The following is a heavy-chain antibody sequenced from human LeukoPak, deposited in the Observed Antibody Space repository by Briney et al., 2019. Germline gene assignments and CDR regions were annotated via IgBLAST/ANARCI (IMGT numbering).Heavy chain of an antibody. J-gene: IGHJ3*02. CDR3: ARGGGSDPYDAFDI. CDR1: GFTFSSYS. CDR2: ISSASYI. V-gene: IGHV3-21*01. Sequence: GGSLRLSCAASGFTFSSYSMNWVRQAPGKGLEWVSSISSASYIYYADSVKGRFTISRDNAKNSLYLQMNSLRAEDTAVYYCARGGGSDPYDAFDIWGQGTMVTVSS. D-gene: IGHD2-15*01.